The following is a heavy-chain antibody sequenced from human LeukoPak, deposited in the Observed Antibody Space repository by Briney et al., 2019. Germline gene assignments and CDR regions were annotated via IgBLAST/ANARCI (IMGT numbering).Heavy chain of an antibody. Sequence: PGGSLRLSCAASGFTFSSYAMSWVRQAPGKGLEWVSAISGSGGSTYYADSVKGRFTISRDNSRNTMYLQMNSLRVEDTAVYYCVKDYQVGNSPAFGGYWGQGTLVTISS. CDR2: ISGSGGST. J-gene: IGHJ4*02. V-gene: IGHV3-23*01. D-gene: IGHD3-22*01. CDR1: GFTFSSYA. CDR3: VKDYQVGNSPAFGGY.